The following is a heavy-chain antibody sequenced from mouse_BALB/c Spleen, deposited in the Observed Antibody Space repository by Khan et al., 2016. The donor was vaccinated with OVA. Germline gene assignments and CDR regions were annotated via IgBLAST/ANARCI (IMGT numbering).Heavy chain of an antibody. CDR3: ARIYGGDFDY. CDR2: ISYSGNT. Sequence: VQLKESGPGLVKPSQSLSLTCTVTGYSITTDYAWNWIRQFPGSKLEWMGHISYSGNTKYNPSLKSRISITRETSKNQFFLQLKSVTTEDTARYYCARIYGGDFDYWGQGTTLTVSS. V-gene: IGHV3-2*02. CDR1: GYSITTDYA. D-gene: IGHD1-1*01. J-gene: IGHJ2*01.